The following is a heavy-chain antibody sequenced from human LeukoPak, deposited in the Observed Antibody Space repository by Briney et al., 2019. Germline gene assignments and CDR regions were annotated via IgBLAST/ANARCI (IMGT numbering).Heavy chain of an antibody. D-gene: IGHD2-2*02. J-gene: IGHJ6*03. V-gene: IGHV3-30*02. CDR1: GFTFSSYG. Sequence: PGGSLRLSCAASGFTFSSYGMHWVRQAPGKGLEWVAFIRYDGSNKYYAGSVKVRFTISRDNSKNTLYLQMNTLRAEATAVYYCAKQRYQLLYDLHYYYYMDVWGKGTTVTVSS. CDR2: IRYDGSNK. CDR3: AKQRYQLLYDLHYYYYMDV.